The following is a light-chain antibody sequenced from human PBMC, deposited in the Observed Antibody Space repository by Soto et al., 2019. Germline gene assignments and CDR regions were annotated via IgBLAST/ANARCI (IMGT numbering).Light chain of an antibody. CDR3: QQYNDWPRRLT. J-gene: IGKJ4*01. CDR2: GVS. CDR1: QSVSSSS. V-gene: IGKV3-20*01. Sequence: EIVLTQSPGTLSLSPGESATLSCRASQSVSSSSLAWYQQKPGQAPRLLFFGVSNRAAGVPDRFGGSGSGTDFTLTISRLEPEDFAVYYCQQYNDWPRRLTFGGGTKVDIK.